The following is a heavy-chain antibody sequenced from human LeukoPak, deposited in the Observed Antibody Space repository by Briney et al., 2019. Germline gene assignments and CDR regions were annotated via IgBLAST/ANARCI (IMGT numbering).Heavy chain of an antibody. V-gene: IGHV3-23*01. D-gene: IGHD6-19*01. Sequence: PGGSLRLSCAASEFTFDNYAMSWVRQAPGKGLEWVSVISGSGYYSYYADSVKGRFTVSRDNSKNTLYLQMNSLRVEDTAVYYCARDRHIAGAGYYFDYWGQGTLVTVSS. CDR3: ARDRHIAGAGYYFDY. CDR1: EFTFDNYA. J-gene: IGHJ4*02. CDR2: ISGSGYYS.